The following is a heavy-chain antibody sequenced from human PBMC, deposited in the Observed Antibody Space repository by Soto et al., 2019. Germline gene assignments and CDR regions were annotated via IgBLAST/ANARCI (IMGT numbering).Heavy chain of an antibody. D-gene: IGHD2-2*01. Sequence: SETLSLTCIVSGGSISSGGYYWSWIRQHPGKGLEWIGYIYYSGSTYYNPSLKSRVTISVDTSKNQFSLKLSSVTAADTAVYYCARGVVTAAINWFDPWGQGTLVTVSS. CDR3: ARGVVTAAINWFDP. CDR2: IYYSGST. J-gene: IGHJ5*02. CDR1: GGSISSGGYY. V-gene: IGHV4-31*03.